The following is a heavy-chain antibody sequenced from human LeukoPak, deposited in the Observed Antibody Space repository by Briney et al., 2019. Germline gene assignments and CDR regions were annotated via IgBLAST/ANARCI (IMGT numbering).Heavy chain of an antibody. V-gene: IGHV3-9*01. CDR2: LNENSGSI. CDR3: ARWIVGFDS. Sequence: GGSLRLSCAGSGFTFDDYAMPWVRQAPGEGLEWVSGLNENSGSIGYADSVKGRFTFSRDNAKNSLYLQMNSLRTEDTALYYCARWIVGFDSWGQGTLVTVSS. J-gene: IGHJ4*02. D-gene: IGHD2-15*01. CDR1: GFTFDDYA.